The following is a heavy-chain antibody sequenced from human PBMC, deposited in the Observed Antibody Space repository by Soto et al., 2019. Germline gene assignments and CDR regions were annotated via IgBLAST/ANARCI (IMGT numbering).Heavy chain of an antibody. J-gene: IGHJ4*02. CDR2: IYWDDDK. CDR1: GFSLSTTGVG. Sequence: QITLKESGPTLVKPTQTLTLTCTFSGFSLSTTGVGVGWIRQPPGKALEWLALIYWDDDKRYSPSLKSRLTITKDTSKNQVVLTMTNMDPLDTATYYFAHSDYIRPLDSWGQGTLVTVSS. CDR3: AHSDYIRPLDS. D-gene: IGHD4-17*01. V-gene: IGHV2-5*02.